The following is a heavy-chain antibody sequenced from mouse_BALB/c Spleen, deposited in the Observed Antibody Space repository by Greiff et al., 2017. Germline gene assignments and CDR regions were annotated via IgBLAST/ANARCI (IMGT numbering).Heavy chain of an antibody. Sequence: EVKLQQSGPELVKPGASVKISCKASGYSFTGYFMNWVMQSHGKSLEWIGRINPYNGDTFYNQKFKGKATLTVDKSSSTAHMELRSLASEDSAVYYCARETKNYAMDYWGQGTSVTVSS. CDR2: INPYNGDT. V-gene: IGHV1-20*02. J-gene: IGHJ4*01. CDR3: ARETKNYAMDY. CDR1: GYSFTGYF.